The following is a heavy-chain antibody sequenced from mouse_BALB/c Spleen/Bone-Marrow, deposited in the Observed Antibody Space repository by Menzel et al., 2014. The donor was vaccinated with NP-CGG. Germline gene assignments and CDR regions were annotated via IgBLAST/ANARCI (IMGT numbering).Heavy chain of an antibody. CDR3: ARGGNFAWFAY. Sequence: EVNVVESGGGLVQPGGSRKLSCAASGFTFSSFGMHWVRQAPEKGLEWVAYISSGSSTIYYADTVKGRFTISRDNPKTTLFLQMTSLRSEDTAMYYCARGGNFAWFAYWGQGTLVTVSA. J-gene: IGHJ3*01. D-gene: IGHD2-1*01. CDR2: ISSGSSTI. CDR1: GFTFSSFG. V-gene: IGHV5-17*02.